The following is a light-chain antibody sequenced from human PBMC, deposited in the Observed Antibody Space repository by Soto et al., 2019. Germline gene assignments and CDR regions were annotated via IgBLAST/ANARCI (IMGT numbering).Light chain of an antibody. Sequence: QSALTQPASVSGSPGQSITISCTGTSSDVGGYNYVSWYQQHPGDAPKLMIYHVTNRPSGVSNRFSGSKSGNTASLTISGLQADDEADYYCSSYTSSTAYIFGTGTQLTVL. V-gene: IGLV2-14*03. CDR2: HVT. J-gene: IGLJ1*01. CDR3: SSYTSSTAYI. CDR1: SSDVGGYNY.